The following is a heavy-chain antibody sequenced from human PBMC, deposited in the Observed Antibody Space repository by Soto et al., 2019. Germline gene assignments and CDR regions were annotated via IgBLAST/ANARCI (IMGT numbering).Heavy chain of an antibody. V-gene: IGHV1-2*04. CDR2: INPNSGGT. CDR1: GYTFTGYY. J-gene: IGHJ6*02. D-gene: IGHD3-9*01. CDR3: ARELRFFDLPKYGMDV. Sequence: QVQLVQSGAEVKKPGASVKVSCKASGYTFTGYYMHWVRQSPGQGLEWMGWINPNSGGTNYAQKFQGWVTMTRDTSISTAYMELSRLRSDDTAVYYCARELRFFDLPKYGMDVWGQGTTVTVSS.